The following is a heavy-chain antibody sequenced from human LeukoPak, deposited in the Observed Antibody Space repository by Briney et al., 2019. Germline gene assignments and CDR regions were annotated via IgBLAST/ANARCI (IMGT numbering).Heavy chain of an antibody. V-gene: IGHV1-2*02. J-gene: IGHJ4*02. CDR2: INPNSGAT. Sequence: ASVKVSCKASGYTFTGYYMHWVRQAPGQGLEWMGWINPNSGATNYAQKFQGRVTMTRDTSISTAYMELSRLRSDDTAVYYCAINYGSGSYTDYWGQGTLVTVSS. CDR1: GYTFTGYY. D-gene: IGHD3-10*01. CDR3: AINYGSGSYTDY.